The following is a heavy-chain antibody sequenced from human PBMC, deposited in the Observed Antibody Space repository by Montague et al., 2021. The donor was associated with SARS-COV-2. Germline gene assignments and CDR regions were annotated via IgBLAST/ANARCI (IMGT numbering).Heavy chain of an antibody. CDR3: ARWGLNNAFDI. V-gene: IGHV4-39*02. Sequence: SETLSLTCSVSGDSISRSHYFWAWIRQPPGMGLEWIGSIHFTGKTYYHPSLKSRVTISIDTSKNHFSLRLSSVTAADSAVFYCARWGLNNAFDIWGLGTMITISS. J-gene: IGHJ3*02. CDR1: GDSISRSHYF. D-gene: IGHD1/OR15-1a*01. CDR2: IHFTGKT.